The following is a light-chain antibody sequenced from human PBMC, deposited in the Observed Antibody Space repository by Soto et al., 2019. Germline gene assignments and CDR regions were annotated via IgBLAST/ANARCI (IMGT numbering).Light chain of an antibody. CDR3: KSYAGSKTYV. V-gene: IGLV2-8*01. J-gene: IGLJ1*01. CDR1: KNDIGVYDF. Sequence: QSVLTQPPSASGSPGQSVTISCTGTKNDIGVYDFVSWYQPHPGKAPRLIIYEVVQRPSGVPDRFSGSKSGNTASLTVSGLQAADEADYFCKSYAGSKTYVFGSGTKV. CDR2: EVV.